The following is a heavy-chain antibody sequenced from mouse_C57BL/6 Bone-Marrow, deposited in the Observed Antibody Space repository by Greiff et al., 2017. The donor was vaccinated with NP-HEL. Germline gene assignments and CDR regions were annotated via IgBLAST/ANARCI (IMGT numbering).Heavy chain of an antibody. D-gene: IGHD2-1*01. V-gene: IGHV14-4*01. Sequence: EVQLVESGAELVRPGASVKLSCTASGFNIKDDYMHWVKQRPEQGLEWIGWIDPENGDTEYASKFQGKATITADTSSNTAYLQLSSLTSEDTAVYYCTSIYYGNPFAYWGQGTLVTVSA. CDR3: TSIYYGNPFAY. J-gene: IGHJ3*01. CDR1: GFNIKDDY. CDR2: IDPENGDT.